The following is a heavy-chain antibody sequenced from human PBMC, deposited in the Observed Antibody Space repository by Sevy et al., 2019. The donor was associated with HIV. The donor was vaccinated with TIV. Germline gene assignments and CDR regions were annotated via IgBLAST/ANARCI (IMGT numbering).Heavy chain of an antibody. V-gene: IGHV4-59*01. CDR1: GGSISSYY. Sequence: SETLSLTCTVSGGSISSYYWSWIRQPPGKGLERIGYIYYSGSTNYNPSLKSRVTISVDTSKNQFSLKLSSVTAADTAVYYCATSGTGTTYYYYGMDVWGQGTTVTVSS. CDR3: ATSGTGTTYYYYGMDV. CDR2: IYYSGST. D-gene: IGHD1-7*01. J-gene: IGHJ6*02.